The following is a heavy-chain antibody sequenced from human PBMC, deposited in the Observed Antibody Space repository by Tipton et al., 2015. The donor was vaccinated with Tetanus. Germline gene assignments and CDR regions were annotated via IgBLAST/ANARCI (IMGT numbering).Heavy chain of an antibody. CDR1: GYIFNNYW. CDR2: IYPGDSDT. V-gene: IGHV5-51*01. D-gene: IGHD2-8*01. J-gene: IGHJ4*02. CDR3: ARAHCTDGVCNFDF. Sequence: MQLVQSGGEVKKPGESLKISCKGSGYIFNNYWIGWVRQKPGKGLEWMGIIYPGDSDTRYSPSFQGQVTISVAKSINTAFLQWSSLKASDTSMFYCARAHCTDGVCNFDFWGQGALVTVAS.